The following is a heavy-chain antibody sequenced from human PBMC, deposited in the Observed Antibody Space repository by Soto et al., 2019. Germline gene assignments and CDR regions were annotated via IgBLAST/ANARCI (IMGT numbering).Heavy chain of an antibody. CDR1: GYSFTSYW. Sequence: PGESLKISCKGSGYSFTSYWIGWVRQMPGKGLEWMGIIYPGDSDTRYSPSFQGQVTISADKSISTAYLQWSSLKASDTAMYYCARRRFGSSGYIVFDWFDPWGQGTLVTVSS. D-gene: IGHD3-22*01. V-gene: IGHV5-51*01. CDR3: ARRRFGSSGYIVFDWFDP. J-gene: IGHJ5*02. CDR2: IYPGDSDT.